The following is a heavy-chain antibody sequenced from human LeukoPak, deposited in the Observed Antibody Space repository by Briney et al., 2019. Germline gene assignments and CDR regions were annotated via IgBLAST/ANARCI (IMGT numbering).Heavy chain of an antibody. CDR2: ISSDGSST. Sequence: GGSLRLSCAASGFTFNRYGMHWVRQAPGKGLEYVSGISSDGSSTYYANSVKGRFTISRYNSKNTLYLQMGSLRVEDMAVYYCARDTGGSDYYWAPPTLVTVSS. CDR1: GFTFNRYG. J-gene: IGHJ4*02. CDR3: ARDTGGSDYY. V-gene: IGHV3-64*01. D-gene: IGHD2-8*02.